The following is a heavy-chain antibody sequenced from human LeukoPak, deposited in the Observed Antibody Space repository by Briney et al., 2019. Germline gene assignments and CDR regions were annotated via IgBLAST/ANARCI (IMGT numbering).Heavy chain of an antibody. D-gene: IGHD4-23*01. CDR1: GFTFSNYA. CDR3: AKYAPPTTVVTRYFDY. V-gene: IGHV3-23*01. J-gene: IGHJ4*02. CDR2: IGRGGGDI. Sequence: HSGGSLRLSCAASGFTFSNYAMTWVRQAPGKGLEWISVIGRGGGDIQYADSVKGRFTISRDNSKNTLYLQMNSLRAEDTAVYYCAKYAPPTTVVTRYFDYWGQGILVIVS.